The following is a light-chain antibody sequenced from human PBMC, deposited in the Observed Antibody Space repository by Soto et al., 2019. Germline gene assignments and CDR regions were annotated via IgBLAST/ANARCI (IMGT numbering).Light chain of an antibody. Sequence: VLTQPPSVSGAPGQRVTISCTGSSSNIGAGYDVHWYQQLPGTAPKLLIYGNSNRPSGVPDRFSGSKSGTSASLAITGLQAEDEADYYCQSYDSSLSANVFGTGTKLTVL. CDR2: GNS. CDR1: SSNIGAGYD. J-gene: IGLJ1*01. CDR3: QSYDSSLSANV. V-gene: IGLV1-40*01.